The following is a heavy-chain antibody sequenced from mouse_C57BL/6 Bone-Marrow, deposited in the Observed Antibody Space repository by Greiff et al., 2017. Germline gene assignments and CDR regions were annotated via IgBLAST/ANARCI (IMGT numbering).Heavy chain of an antibody. Sequence: QVQLQQSGAELARPGASVKLSCKASGYTFTSYGISWVKQRTGQGLEWIGEIYPRSGNTYYNEKFKGKATLTADKSSSTAYMELRTLTSEDSAVXVCAREGGWLLPLDYWGQGTTLTVSS. J-gene: IGHJ2*01. V-gene: IGHV1-81*01. CDR1: GYTFTSYG. D-gene: IGHD2-3*01. CDR3: AREGGWLLPLDY. CDR2: IYPRSGNT.